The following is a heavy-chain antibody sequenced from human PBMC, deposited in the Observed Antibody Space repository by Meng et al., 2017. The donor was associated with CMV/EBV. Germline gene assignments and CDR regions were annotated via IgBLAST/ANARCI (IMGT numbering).Heavy chain of an antibody. J-gene: IGHJ4*01. D-gene: IGHD2-2*01. CDR1: GFAFKDSS. Sequence: GSGFAFKDSSLHWVRQRPGKGLAWVSLIDIRGETSFYVDSVKGRFSISRDNGKNSLYLQMNSLRSDDTAFYYCAKEKLGTSWVSFDYWGHGTLVTVSS. CDR2: IDIRGETS. V-gene: IGHV3-43*01. CDR3: AKEKLGTSWVSFDY.